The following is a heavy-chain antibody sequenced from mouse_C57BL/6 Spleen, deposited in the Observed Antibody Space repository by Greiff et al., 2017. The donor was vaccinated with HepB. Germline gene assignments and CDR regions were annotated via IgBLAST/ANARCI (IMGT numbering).Heavy chain of an antibody. CDR2: IYPGNSDT. CDR1: GYTFTSYW. J-gene: IGHJ2*01. D-gene: IGHD1-1*01. CDR3: TRVDYYGSSPRYFDY. V-gene: IGHV1-5*01. Sequence: EVQLQQSGTVLARPGASVKMSCKTSGYTFTSYWMHWVKQRPGQGLEWIGAIYPGNSDTSYNQKFKGKAKLTAVTSASTADMELSSLTHEDSAVYYCTRVDYYGSSPRYFDYWGQGTTLTVSS.